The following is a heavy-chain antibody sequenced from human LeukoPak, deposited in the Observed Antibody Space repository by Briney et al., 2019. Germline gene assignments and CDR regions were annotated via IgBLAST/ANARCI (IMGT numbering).Heavy chain of an antibody. CDR3: ARVSGQMYDYVWGSYRYSYYYYGMDV. CDR2: IKQDGSEK. Sequence: PGGSLRLSCAASGFTFSSHWMSWVRQAPGKGLEWVANIKQDGSEKYYVDSVKGRFTISRDNAKNSLYLQMNSLRAEDTAVYYCARVSGQMYDYVWGSYRYSYYYYGMDVWGQGTTVTVSS. D-gene: IGHD3-16*02. V-gene: IGHV3-7*04. J-gene: IGHJ6*02. CDR1: GFTFSSHW.